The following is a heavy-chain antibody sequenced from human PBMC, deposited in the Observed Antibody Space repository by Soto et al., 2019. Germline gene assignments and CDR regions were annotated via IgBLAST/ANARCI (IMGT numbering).Heavy chain of an antibody. CDR2: VYYSGST. Sequence: SETLSLTCTVSGGSISSSSYYWGWIRQPPGKGLEWIGSVYYSGSTYDNPSLKSRITLSVDRSKSQFSLKLSCVTAADTAVYYCARELYYYDSSGYSLMDVWGQGTTVTVS. CDR1: GGSISSSSYY. D-gene: IGHD3-22*01. J-gene: IGHJ6*02. V-gene: IGHV4-39*07. CDR3: ARELYYYDSSGYSLMDV.